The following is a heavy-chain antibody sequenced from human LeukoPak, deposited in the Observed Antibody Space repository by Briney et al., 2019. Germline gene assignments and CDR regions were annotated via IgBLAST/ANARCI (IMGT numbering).Heavy chain of an antibody. CDR3: ARRNGYYYDSSGYYYADYFDY. CDR1: GSTFSSYA. CDR2: IIPIFGTA. Sequence: ASVKVSCKASGSTFSSYAISWVRQAPGQGLEWMGGIIPIFGTANYAQKFQGRVTITTDESTSTAYMELSSLRSEDTAVYYCARRNGYYYDSSGYYYADYFDYWGQGTLVTVSS. V-gene: IGHV1-69*05. D-gene: IGHD3-22*01. J-gene: IGHJ4*02.